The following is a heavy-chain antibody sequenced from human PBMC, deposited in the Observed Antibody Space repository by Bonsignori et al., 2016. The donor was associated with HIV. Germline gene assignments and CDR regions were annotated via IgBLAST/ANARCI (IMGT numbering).Heavy chain of an antibody. Sequence: QVQLQQWGAGLLKPSETLSLTCAVYNGSLSGYYWTWIRQSPGKGLEWIGEINHSGSTSFHPSLKSRVTILIDTSKNQFSLKLSSVTAADTAVYFCARFYDIAGVYFGRRASLYYWGQGTLVTVSS. V-gene: IGHV4-34*01. J-gene: IGHJ4*02. CDR3: ARFYDIAGVYFGRRASLYY. CDR2: INHSGST. CDR1: NGSLSGYY. D-gene: IGHD3-22*01.